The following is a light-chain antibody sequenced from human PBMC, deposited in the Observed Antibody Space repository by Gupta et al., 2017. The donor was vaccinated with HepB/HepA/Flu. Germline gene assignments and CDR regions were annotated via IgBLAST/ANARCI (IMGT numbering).Light chain of an antibody. J-gene: IGLJ2*01. Sequence: QSGLTQPASMSGSPRQSIIISCTGTSSDVGGFNYVSWYQQHPGKAPKLMIYDVSDRPSGVSNRFSGSKSGNTAALTISGLQAEDEADYYCSSDTTGDGCIFGGGTKLTVL. CDR2: DVS. CDR1: SSDVGGFNY. V-gene: IGLV2-14*03. CDR3: SSDTTGDGCI.